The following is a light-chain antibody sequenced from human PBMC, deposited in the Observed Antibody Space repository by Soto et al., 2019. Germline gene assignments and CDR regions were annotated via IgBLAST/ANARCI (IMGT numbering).Light chain of an antibody. J-gene: IGLJ7*01. CDR1: YSNIGHNY. CDR2: ENN. CDR3: GTWDSSLSDGAV. Sequence: QSVLTQPPSVSAAPGQKVTSSCSGSYSNIGHNYVSWYQQLPGTAPRLLIYENNRRPSGIPDRFSGSKSGTSATLDITGLQTGDEADYYCGTWDSSLSDGAVFGGGTQLTVL. V-gene: IGLV1-51*02.